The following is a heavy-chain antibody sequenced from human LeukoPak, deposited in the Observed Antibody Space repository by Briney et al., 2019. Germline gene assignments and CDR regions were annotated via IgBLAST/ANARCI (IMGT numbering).Heavy chain of an antibody. D-gene: IGHD2-2*01. CDR2: IHDTGST. Sequence: SETLSLICSVSGGSLSSHYWSWIRQPPGKGLELIGHIHDTGSTFYNPSLRGRVSISLDTSNNQFSLKLTSMTAADTAMYYCARFSSGCSTSSCYLTYWGQGTLVTVS. CDR3: ARFSSGCSTSSCYLTY. V-gene: IGHV4-59*11. J-gene: IGHJ4*02. CDR1: GGSLSSHY.